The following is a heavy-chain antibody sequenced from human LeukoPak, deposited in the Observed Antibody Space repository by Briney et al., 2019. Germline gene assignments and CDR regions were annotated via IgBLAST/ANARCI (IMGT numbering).Heavy chain of an antibody. CDR2: ISYDGSNK. CDR3: VRSPGDHAGDAFDI. J-gene: IGHJ3*02. D-gene: IGHD4-17*01. V-gene: IGHV3-30-3*01. Sequence: PGGSLRLSCAASGFTFSNYAVHWVRQAPGKGLQWVAVISYDGSNKYYADSVKGRFTISRDNSKNTLYLQMNSLRAEDTAVYYCVRSPGDHAGDAFDIWGQGTMVTVSS. CDR1: GFTFSNYA.